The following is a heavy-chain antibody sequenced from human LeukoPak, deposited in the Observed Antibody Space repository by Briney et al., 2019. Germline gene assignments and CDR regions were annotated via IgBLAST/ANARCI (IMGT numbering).Heavy chain of an antibody. V-gene: IGHV4-34*01. CDR2: INHSGST. J-gene: IGHJ4*02. CDR3: ARGSADIVVVPAAMNFDY. Sequence: SETLSLTCAVYGGSFSGYYWSWIRQPPGKGLEWIGEINHSGSTNYNPSLKSRVTISVDTSKNQFSLKLSSVTAADTAVYYCARGSADIVVVPAAMNFDYWGQGTLVTVSS. D-gene: IGHD2-2*01. CDR1: GGSFSGYY.